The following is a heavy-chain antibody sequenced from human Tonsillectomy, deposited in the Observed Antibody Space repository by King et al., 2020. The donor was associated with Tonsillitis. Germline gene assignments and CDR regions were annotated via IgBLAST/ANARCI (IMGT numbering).Heavy chain of an antibody. D-gene: IGHD5-18*01. CDR3: ARGRGYSYGSIGY. V-gene: IGHV3-74*01. CDR1: GFTFSAYW. CDR2: INSDGTTT. Sequence: VQLVESGGGLVQPGGSLRLSCAASGFTFSAYWMYWVRQAPGKGLTWVSRINSDGTTTTYADSVKGRFTISRDNAKNTVYLQMNSLRVEDTAIFYYARGRGYSYGSIGYWGQGTLVTVSS. J-gene: IGHJ4*02.